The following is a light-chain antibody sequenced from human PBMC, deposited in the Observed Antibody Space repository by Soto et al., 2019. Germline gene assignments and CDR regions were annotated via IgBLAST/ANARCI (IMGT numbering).Light chain of an antibody. CDR1: QSMNIW. Sequence: DIQMTQSASTLSASVGDRVTITCRASQSMNIWLAWYQQKPGKPPKLLISDASSLESGVPSRFSGSGFGTEFTLTSSSLQPDDFATYYCQQYNSYWTFGQGTKVEIK. CDR3: QQYNSYWT. CDR2: DAS. J-gene: IGKJ1*01. V-gene: IGKV1-5*01.